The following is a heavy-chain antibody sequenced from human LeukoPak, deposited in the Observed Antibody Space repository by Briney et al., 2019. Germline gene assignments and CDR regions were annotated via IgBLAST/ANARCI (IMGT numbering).Heavy chain of an antibody. CDR3: ARINDFWSGYTDY. Sequence: ASVKVSCKASGYTFTGYYMHWVRQAPGQGLEWRGWINPNSGGTNYAQKFQGRVTMTRDTSISTAYMELSRLRSDDTAVYYCARINDFWSGYTDYWGQGTLVTVSS. D-gene: IGHD3-3*01. CDR2: INPNSGGT. J-gene: IGHJ4*02. CDR1: GYTFTGYY. V-gene: IGHV1-2*02.